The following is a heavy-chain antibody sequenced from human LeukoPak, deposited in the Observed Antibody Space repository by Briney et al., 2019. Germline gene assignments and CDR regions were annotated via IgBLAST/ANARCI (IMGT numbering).Heavy chain of an antibody. J-gene: IGHJ6*02. CDR1: GFIFSDYS. CDR2: ISSSGTTI. CDR3: ARGAYRSSDYYGMDV. Sequence: PGGSLRLSCEASGFIFSDYSMSWIRQAPGKGLEWVPYISSSGTTIYSADSVKGRFTISRDNAKSSLYLQMSSLRAEDTAVYYCARGAYRSSDYYGMDVWGQGTTVTVSS. V-gene: IGHV3-11*01. D-gene: IGHD6-6*01.